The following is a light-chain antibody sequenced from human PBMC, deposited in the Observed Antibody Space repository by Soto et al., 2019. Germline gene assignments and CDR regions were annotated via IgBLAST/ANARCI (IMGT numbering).Light chain of an antibody. Sequence: AIQMTQSPSSLSASVGDRVTITCRASQGIRNDLGWYQQKPGKAPKVLIYAATSLQSGVPSRFSGSVAGTDFTLTISSLQPEDFATYYCLRDYNYPWTFGQGTKVEIK. CDR1: QGIRND. J-gene: IGKJ1*01. V-gene: IGKV1-6*01. CDR3: LRDYNYPWT. CDR2: AAT.